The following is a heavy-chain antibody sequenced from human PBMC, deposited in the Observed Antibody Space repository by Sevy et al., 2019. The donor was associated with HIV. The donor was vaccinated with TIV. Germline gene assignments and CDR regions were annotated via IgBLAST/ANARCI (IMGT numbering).Heavy chain of an antibody. CDR2: MKEDGSEK. V-gene: IGHV3-7*01. D-gene: IGHD5-18*01. CDR1: GFTFSSYC. Sequence: GGSLRFSCAASGFTFSSYCMSWVRQAPGKGLEWVATMKEDGSEKSYVDSVKGRFTISRDNAKNSLYLQMNSLRVDDTDLYYCVREGLGGFSYSLDCWGQGTLVTVSS. J-gene: IGHJ4*02. CDR3: VREGLGGFSYSLDC.